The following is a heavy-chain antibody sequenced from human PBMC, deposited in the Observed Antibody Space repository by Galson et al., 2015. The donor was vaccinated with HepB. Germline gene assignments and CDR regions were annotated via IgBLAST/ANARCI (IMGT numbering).Heavy chain of an antibody. CDR1: GFTFSSYA. D-gene: IGHD6-13*01. V-gene: IGHV3-30-3*01. Sequence: SLRLSCAASGFTFSSYAMHWVRQAPGKGLEWVAVISYDGSNKYYADSVKGRFTISRDNSKNTLYLQMNSLRAEDTAVYYCARDQIRGSSWYSPPTPDYWGQGTLVTVSS. CDR2: ISYDGSNK. CDR3: ARDQIRGSSWYSPPTPDY. J-gene: IGHJ4*02.